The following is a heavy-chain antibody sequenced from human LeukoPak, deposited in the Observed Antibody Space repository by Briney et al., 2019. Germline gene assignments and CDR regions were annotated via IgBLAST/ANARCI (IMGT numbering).Heavy chain of an antibody. J-gene: IGHJ4*02. CDR2: LRSTHNNNAT. CDR3: TGGMVY. D-gene: IGHD2-8*01. CDR1: GLSFSGSA. Sequence: QSGGSLRLSCVASGLSFSGSAVHWVRQASGKGLEWVGRLRSTHNNNATSYAASVRGRFTISRDDSENTAYLQINSLKTEDTAVYYCTGGMVYWGQGNLVTVSS. V-gene: IGHV3-73*01.